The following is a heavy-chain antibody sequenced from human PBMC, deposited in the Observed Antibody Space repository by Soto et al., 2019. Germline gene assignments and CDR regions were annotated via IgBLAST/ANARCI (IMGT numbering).Heavy chain of an antibody. CDR1: GFTFSSYW. CDR3: AVAVAGPTAIGY. V-gene: IGHV3-74*01. CDR2: INSDGSRT. Sequence: EVQLVESGGGLVQPGGSLRLSCAASGFTFSSYWMHWVRQAPGKGLVWVSRINSDGSRTSYADSVKGRFTISRDNAMNTLYLQMNSLRAEDTAVYYCAVAVAGPTAIGYWGQGTLVTVSS. J-gene: IGHJ4*02. D-gene: IGHD6-19*01.